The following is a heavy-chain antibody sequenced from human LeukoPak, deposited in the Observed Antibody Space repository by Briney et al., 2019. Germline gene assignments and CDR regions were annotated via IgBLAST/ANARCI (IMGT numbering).Heavy chain of an antibody. J-gene: IGHJ3*02. Sequence: GGSLRLSCAASGFTFSSYWMHWVRQAPGKGLVWVSRINTDGSSTSYADSVKGRFTISRDNAKNTLYLQMNSLRAEDTAVYYCARKTYVLLWFGELPRDDAFDIWGQGTMVTVSS. V-gene: IGHV3-74*01. CDR3: ARKTYVLLWFGELPRDDAFDI. D-gene: IGHD3-10*01. CDR1: GFTFSSYW. CDR2: INTDGSST.